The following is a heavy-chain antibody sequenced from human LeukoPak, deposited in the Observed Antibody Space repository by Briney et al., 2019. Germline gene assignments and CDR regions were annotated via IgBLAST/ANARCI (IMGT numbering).Heavy chain of an antibody. CDR3: TFSHDYGDN. CDR1: GFTLSGSA. Sequence: GGSLRLSCAASGFTLSGSAMHWVRQASGKGLEWVGRIRSSTKNYATAYGASVKGRFTISRDDSKNTAYLQMDSLKTEDTAVYYCTFSHDYGDNWGQGTLVTVSS. J-gene: IGHJ4*02. V-gene: IGHV3-73*01. D-gene: IGHD4-17*01. CDR2: IRSSTKNYAT.